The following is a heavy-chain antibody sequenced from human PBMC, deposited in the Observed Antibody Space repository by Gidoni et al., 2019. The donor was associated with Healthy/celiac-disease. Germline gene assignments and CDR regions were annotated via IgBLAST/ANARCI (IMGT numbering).Heavy chain of an antibody. CDR3: ARYAPVTIFGVVSDRGNWFDP. V-gene: IGHV1-69*06. CDR1: GGTFSSYA. J-gene: IGHJ5*02. D-gene: IGHD3-3*01. CDR2: IIPIFGTA. Sequence: QVQLVQSGAEVKKPGSSVQVSCKASGGTFSSYAISWVRQAPGQGLEWMGGIIPIFGTANYAQKFQGRVTITADKSTSTAYMELGSLRSEDTAVYYCARYAPVTIFGVVSDRGNWFDPWGQGTLVTVSS.